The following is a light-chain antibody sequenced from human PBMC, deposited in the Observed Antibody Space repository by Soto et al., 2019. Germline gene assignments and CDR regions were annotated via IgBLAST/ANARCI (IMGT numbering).Light chain of an antibody. J-gene: IGLJ1*01. CDR1: SSDVGAYNY. V-gene: IGLV2-14*03. CDR3: SSYTSSSTLGV. Sequence: QSVLTQPASVSGSPGQSITISCTGTSSDVGAYNYVSWYQHHPGKAPKLMIYDVSNRPSRVSDRFSGSKSGNTASLTISGLQAEVEADYYCSSYTSSSTLGVFGTGTKVTVL. CDR2: DVS.